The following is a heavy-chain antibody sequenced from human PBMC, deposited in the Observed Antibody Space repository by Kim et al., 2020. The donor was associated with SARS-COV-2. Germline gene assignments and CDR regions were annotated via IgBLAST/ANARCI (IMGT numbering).Heavy chain of an antibody. J-gene: IGHJ4*02. CDR3: ARQFGGYSYGYYFDY. CDR1: GGSISSSSYY. D-gene: IGHD5-18*01. Sequence: SETLSLTCTVSGGSISSSSYYWGWIRQPPGKGLEWIGSIYYSGSTYYNPSLKSRVTISVDTSKNQFSLKLSSVTAADTAVYYCARQFGGYSYGYYFDYWGQGTLVTVSS. V-gene: IGHV4-39*01. CDR2: IYYSGST.